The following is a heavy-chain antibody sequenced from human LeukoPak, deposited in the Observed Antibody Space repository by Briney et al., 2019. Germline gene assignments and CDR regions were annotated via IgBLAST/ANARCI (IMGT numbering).Heavy chain of an antibody. CDR3: AKLSVSVIAVATKGAAFDV. CDR2: ASYDGTDK. D-gene: IGHD6-19*01. Sequence: GGSLRLSCAASGFTFSNFGMHWVRQAPGRGLEWVAVASYDGTDKYYGDSVKGRFTISRDNAQNTLYLQMNSLTTEDTAVYYCAKLSVSVIAVATKGAAFDVWGQGTMVIVSS. CDR1: GFTFSNFG. V-gene: IGHV3-30*18. J-gene: IGHJ3*01.